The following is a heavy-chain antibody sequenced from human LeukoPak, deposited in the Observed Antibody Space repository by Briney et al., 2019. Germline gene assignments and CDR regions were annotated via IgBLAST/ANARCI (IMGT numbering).Heavy chain of an antibody. CDR2: ISDIGST. V-gene: IGHV4-4*08. J-gene: IGHJ4*02. CDR1: GGSISSYY. CDR3: ARTPITMVRGVITHFDY. Sequence: PSETLSLTCTVSGGSISSYYWSWIRQPPGKGLEWIAYISDIGSTNYNPSLKSRVTISVDTSKNQFSLKLSSVTAADTAVYYCARTPITMVRGVITHFDYWGQGTLVTVSS. D-gene: IGHD3-10*01.